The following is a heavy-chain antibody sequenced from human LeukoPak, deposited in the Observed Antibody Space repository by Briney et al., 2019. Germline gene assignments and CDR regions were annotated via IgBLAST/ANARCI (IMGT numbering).Heavy chain of an antibody. CDR3: AKALSIAAADPPIG. CDR2: ISWNSGSI. Sequence: GRSLRLSCAASGFTFDDYAMHWVQQAPGKGLEWVSGISWNSGSIGYADSVKGRFTISRDNAKNSLYLQMNSLRAEDTALYYCAKALSIAAADPPIGWGQGTLVTVSS. CDR1: GFTFDDYA. V-gene: IGHV3-9*01. D-gene: IGHD6-13*01. J-gene: IGHJ4*02.